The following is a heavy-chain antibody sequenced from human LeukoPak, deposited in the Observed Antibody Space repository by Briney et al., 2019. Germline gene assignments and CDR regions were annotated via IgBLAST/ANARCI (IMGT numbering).Heavy chain of an antibody. J-gene: IGHJ4*02. CDR1: GLTFRDYS. D-gene: IGHD3-22*01. V-gene: IGHV3-21*01. Sequence: GGSLRLSCAASGLTFRDYSINGVRQAPGKGLEGVSSINPTSTSIYYAGAVKGRFPISRDNARSSLYLQLNSLRAEERAVYYCVKLRRNSDRSTYYYFYDYWGQGILVTVSS. CDR2: INPTSTSI. CDR3: VKLRRNSDRSTYYYFYDY.